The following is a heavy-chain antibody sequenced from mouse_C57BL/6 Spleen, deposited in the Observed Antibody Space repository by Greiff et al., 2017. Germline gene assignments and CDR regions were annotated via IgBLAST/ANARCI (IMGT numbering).Heavy chain of an antibody. CDR3: ASRDVDWYFDV. D-gene: IGHD3-3*01. Sequence: QVQLQQSGAELVKPGASVKISCKASGYAFSSYWMNWVKQRPGKGLEWIGQIYPGDGDTNYNGKFKGKATLTADKSYSTAYMQLSSLTSEDSAVYFCASRDVDWYFDVWGTGTTGTVSS. J-gene: IGHJ1*03. V-gene: IGHV1-80*01. CDR1: GYAFSSYW. CDR2: IYPGDGDT.